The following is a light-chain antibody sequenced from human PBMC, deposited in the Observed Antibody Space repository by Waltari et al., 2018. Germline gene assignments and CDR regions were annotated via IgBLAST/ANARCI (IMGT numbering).Light chain of an antibody. V-gene: IGKV1-39*01. J-gene: IGKJ2*01. CDR3: QQSYSTPPYT. Sequence: DIQMTQSPSSLSASVGDRVTITCRASQTISTYLNWYQQKPGKAPKLLIDTASSLQSGVPSRFSGSRSGTDFTLTISSLQPEDFATYYCQQSYSTPPYTFGQGTKLEI. CDR2: TAS. CDR1: QTISTY.